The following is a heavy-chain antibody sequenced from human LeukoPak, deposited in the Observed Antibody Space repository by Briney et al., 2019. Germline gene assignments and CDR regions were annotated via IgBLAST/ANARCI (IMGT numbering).Heavy chain of an antibody. V-gene: IGHV3-11*03. CDR1: GFSFSNYG. D-gene: IGHD3-3*01. CDR2: ISSSSSYT. Sequence: GGSLRLSCAASGFSFSNYGMHWIRQAPGKGLEWVSYISSSSSYTNYADSVKGRFTISRDNAKNSLYLQMTSLRAEDTAVYYCARRFWYAFDIWGQGTMVTVSS. CDR3: ARRFWYAFDI. J-gene: IGHJ3*02.